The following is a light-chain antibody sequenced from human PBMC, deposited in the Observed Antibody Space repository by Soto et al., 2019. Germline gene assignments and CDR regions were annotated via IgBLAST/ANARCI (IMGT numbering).Light chain of an antibody. CDR1: QSISRY. V-gene: IGKV1-39*01. J-gene: IGKJ1*01. CDR3: QQSYSTPWT. Sequence: DIQMTQSPSSLSASVGDRVTITCRASQSISRYLKWYQQKPGKAPKFLIYAASSLQSGVPSRFSGSGSGTDFTLTISSLQPEDFATYYCQQSYSTPWTFGQGTKVEIK. CDR2: AAS.